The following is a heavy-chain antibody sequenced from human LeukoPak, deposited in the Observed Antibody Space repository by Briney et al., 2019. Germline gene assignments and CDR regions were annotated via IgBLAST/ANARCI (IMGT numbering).Heavy chain of an antibody. CDR2: ISSSSSYI. D-gene: IGHD6-19*01. CDR3: ARDQQGAVARHYYYGMDV. Sequence: GGSLRLSCAASGFTFSSYSMNWVRQAPGKGLEWVSSISSSSSYIYYADSVKGRFTISRDNSKNTLYLQMNSLRAEDTAVYYCARDQQGAVARHYYYGMDVWGQGTTVTVSS. J-gene: IGHJ6*02. V-gene: IGHV3-21*01. CDR1: GFTFSSYS.